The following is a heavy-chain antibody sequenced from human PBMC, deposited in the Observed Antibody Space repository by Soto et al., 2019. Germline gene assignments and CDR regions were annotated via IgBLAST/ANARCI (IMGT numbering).Heavy chain of an antibody. J-gene: IGHJ4*02. V-gene: IGHV5-51*01. CDR3: ARQQYYYDSSGYYYQDH. Sequence: GESLKISCKGSGYSFTSYWIGWVRQMPGKGLEWMGIIYPGDSDTRYSPSFQGQVTISADKSISTAYLQWSSLKASDTAMYYCARQQYYYDSSGYYYQDHWGQGTLVTVSS. D-gene: IGHD3-22*01. CDR2: IYPGDSDT. CDR1: GYSFTSYW.